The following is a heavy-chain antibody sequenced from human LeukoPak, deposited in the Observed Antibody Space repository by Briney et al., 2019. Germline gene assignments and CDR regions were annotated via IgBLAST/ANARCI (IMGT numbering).Heavy chain of an antibody. CDR3: AREDLLWFGELLRNDAVDI. CDR1: GFTFSSYG. D-gene: IGHD3-10*01. Sequence: GGSLRLSCAASGFTFSSYGMHWVRQAPGKGLEWVAVIWYDGSNKYYADSVKGRFTISRDNSKNTLYLQMNSLRAEDTAVYYCAREDLLWFGELLRNDAVDIWGQGTMVTVSS. CDR2: IWYDGSNK. V-gene: IGHV3-33*01. J-gene: IGHJ3*02.